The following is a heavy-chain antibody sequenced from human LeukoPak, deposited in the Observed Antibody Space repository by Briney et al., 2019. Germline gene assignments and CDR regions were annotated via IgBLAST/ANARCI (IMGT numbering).Heavy chain of an antibody. CDR3: AKALHHSDFWSGYYTGALLDY. CDR2: ISSSGGST. V-gene: IGHV3-23*01. J-gene: IGHJ4*02. Sequence: GGSLRLSCAASGFTFSSYAMSWVRQAPGKGLEWVSGISSSGGSTYYADSVKGRFTISRDNSKNTLYLQMNSLRAEDTAVYYCAKALHHSDFWSGYYTGALLDYWGQGTLVTVSS. D-gene: IGHD3-3*01. CDR1: GFTFSSYA.